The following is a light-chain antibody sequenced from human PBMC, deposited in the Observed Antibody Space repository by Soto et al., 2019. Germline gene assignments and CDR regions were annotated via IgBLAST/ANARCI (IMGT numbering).Light chain of an antibody. V-gene: IGLV2-14*03. J-gene: IGLJ1*01. CDR3: ISYTSSRTHV. Sequence: QSALTQPASVSGSPGQSITISCTGTSSDVGAYNFVSWYQQHPGKVPKLMIFDVSSRPSGVSDRFSGSKSGNTASLTISGLQAEDEGDDYCISYTSSRTHVFGSGTKLTVL. CDR2: DVS. CDR1: SSDVGAYNF.